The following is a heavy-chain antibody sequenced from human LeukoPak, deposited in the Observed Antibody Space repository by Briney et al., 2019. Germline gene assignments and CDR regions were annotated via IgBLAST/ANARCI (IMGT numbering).Heavy chain of an antibody. CDR1: GFTFSSYA. J-gene: IGHJ4*02. CDR2: IKSKTDGGTT. CDR3: TTDWTVHYDSSGRDFDY. V-gene: IGHV3-15*01. D-gene: IGHD3-22*01. Sequence: GGSLRLSCAASGFTFSSYAMSWVRQAPGKGLEWVGRIKSKTDGGTTDYAAPVKGRFTISRDDSKNTLYLQMNSLKTEDTAVYYCTTDWTVHYDSSGRDFDYWGQGTLVTVSS.